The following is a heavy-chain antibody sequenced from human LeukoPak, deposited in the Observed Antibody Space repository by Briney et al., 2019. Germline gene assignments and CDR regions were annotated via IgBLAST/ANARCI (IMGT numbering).Heavy chain of an antibody. D-gene: IGHD3-22*01. CDR1: GGSISSYY. Sequence: SETLSLTCTVSGGSISSYYWSWIRQPPGKGLEWIGSIYYSGSTYYNPSLKSRVTISVDTSKNQFSLKLSSVTAADTAVYYCARADGYYYDSSGYYSYPFDYWGQGTLVTVSS. J-gene: IGHJ4*02. CDR3: ARADGYYYDSSGYYSYPFDY. CDR2: IYYSGST. V-gene: IGHV4-59*12.